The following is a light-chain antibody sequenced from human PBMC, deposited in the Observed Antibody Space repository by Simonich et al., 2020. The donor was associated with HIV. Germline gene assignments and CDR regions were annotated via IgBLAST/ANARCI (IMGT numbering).Light chain of an antibody. CDR2: WAA. Sequence: DIVMTQSPDSLAVSLGERATINCKSSQSVLYSSNNKNYLTWYQRKPVQPPKLLIYWAATRESGVPDRFSGSGSGTDFTLTISSLQAEDVAVYYCQQYYDSPYTFGQGTKLEIK. J-gene: IGKJ2*01. CDR3: QQYYDSPYT. V-gene: IGKV4-1*01. CDR1: QSVLYSSNNKNY.